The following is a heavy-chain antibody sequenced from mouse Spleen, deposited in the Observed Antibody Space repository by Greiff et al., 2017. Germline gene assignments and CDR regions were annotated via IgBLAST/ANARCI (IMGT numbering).Heavy chain of an antibody. CDR1: GYSITSGYY. CDR2: ISYDGSN. CDR3: ARGRDYGSSYRYFDV. Sequence: EVKLVESGPGLVKPSQSLSLTCSVTGYSITSGYYWNWIRQFPGNKLEWMGYISYDGSNNYNPSLKNRISITRDTSKNQFFLKLNSVTTEDTATYYCARGRDYGSSYRYFDVWGAGTTVTVSS. V-gene: IGHV3-6*01. J-gene: IGHJ1*01. D-gene: IGHD1-1*01.